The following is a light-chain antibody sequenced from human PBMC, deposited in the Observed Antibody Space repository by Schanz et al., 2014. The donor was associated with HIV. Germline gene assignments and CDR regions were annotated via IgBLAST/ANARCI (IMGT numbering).Light chain of an antibody. CDR1: SSNVGGYNY. J-gene: IGLJ1*01. V-gene: IGLV2-8*01. Sequence: QSALTQPPSASGSRGQSVAISCTGSSSNVGGYNYVSWYQQHPGKAPKLMIYDVTERPSGVPDRLSGSKSGNTASLTISGLQADDEADYYCCSYADGGTYVFGTGTKLTVL. CDR2: DVT. CDR3: CSYADGGTYV.